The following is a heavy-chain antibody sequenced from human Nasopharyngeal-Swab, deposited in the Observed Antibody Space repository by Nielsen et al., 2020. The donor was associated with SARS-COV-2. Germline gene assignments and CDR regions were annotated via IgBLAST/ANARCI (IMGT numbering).Heavy chain of an antibody. D-gene: IGHD3-22*01. CDR1: GGSISSSSYY. Sequence: SETLSLTCTVSGGSISSSSYYWGWIRQPPGKGLEWIGSIYHSGSTYYNPSLKSRVTISVDRSKNQFSLNLSSVTAADTAVYYCAREVGVTMIPPGYFDYWGQGTLVTVSS. CDR2: IYHSGST. CDR3: AREVGVTMIPPGYFDY. V-gene: IGHV4-39*07. J-gene: IGHJ4*02.